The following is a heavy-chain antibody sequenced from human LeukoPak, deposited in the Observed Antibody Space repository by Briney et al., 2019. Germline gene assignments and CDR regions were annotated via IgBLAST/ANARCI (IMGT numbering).Heavy chain of an antibody. J-gene: IGHJ4*02. CDR1: GFTFSSYW. CDR2: IKQDGSEK. Sequence: GGSLRLSCAASGFTFSSYWMSWVRQAPGKGLKWVANIKQDGSEKYYVDSVKGRFTISRDNAKNSLYLQMNSLRAEDTAVYCCAKTDNILTGYSPFDYWGQGTLVTVSS. D-gene: IGHD3-9*01. V-gene: IGHV3-7*01. CDR3: AKTDNILTGYSPFDY.